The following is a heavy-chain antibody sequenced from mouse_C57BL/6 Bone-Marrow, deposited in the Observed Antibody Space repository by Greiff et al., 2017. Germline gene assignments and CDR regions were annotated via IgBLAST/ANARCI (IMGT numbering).Heavy chain of an antibody. J-gene: IGHJ1*03. CDR1: GYTFTSYW. Sequence: QVQLQQPGAELVVPGASVKLSCKASGYTFTSYWMHWVKQRPGQGLEWIGEIDPSDSYTNYNQKFKGKSTLTVDKSSSTAYMQLSSLTSEDSAVYYCARVYGSTYWYFDVWGTGTTVTVSS. V-gene: IGHV1-69*01. D-gene: IGHD1-1*01. CDR3: ARVYGSTYWYFDV. CDR2: IDPSDSYT.